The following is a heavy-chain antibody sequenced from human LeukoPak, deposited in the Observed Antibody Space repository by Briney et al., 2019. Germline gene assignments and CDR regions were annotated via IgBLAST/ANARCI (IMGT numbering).Heavy chain of an antibody. Sequence: GGSLRLSCAASGFTFSSYAMSWVRQAPGKGLEWVSAISSSGGNTYYADSVKDRFTISRDNSKNTLCLQLNSLRAEDTAVYYCAKGSYGNYDYWGQGTLVTVSS. J-gene: IGHJ4*02. CDR3: AKGSYGNYDY. V-gene: IGHV3-23*01. CDR1: GFTFSSYA. D-gene: IGHD4-11*01. CDR2: ISSSGGNT.